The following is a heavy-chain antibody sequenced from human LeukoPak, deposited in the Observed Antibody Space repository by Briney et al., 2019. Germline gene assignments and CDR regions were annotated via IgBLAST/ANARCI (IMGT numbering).Heavy chain of an antibody. CDR3: ARRSYDYVWGSYRAEYYFDY. V-gene: IGHV4-34*01. D-gene: IGHD3-16*02. CDR1: GGSFSGYY. J-gene: IGHJ4*02. Sequence: SETLSLTCAVYGGSFSGYYWSWIRQPPGKGLEWIGEINHSGSTNYNPSLKSRVTISVDTSKNQFSLKLSSVTAADTAVYYCARRSYDYVWGSYRAEYYFDYWGQGTLVTVSS. CDR2: INHSGST.